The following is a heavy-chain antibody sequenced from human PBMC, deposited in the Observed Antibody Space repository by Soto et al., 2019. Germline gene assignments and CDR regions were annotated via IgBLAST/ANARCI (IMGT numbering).Heavy chain of an antibody. CDR2: IYPGDSDT. CDR1: GYTFTDYW. CDR3: ARHISNFRYDSSATDV. J-gene: IGHJ6*04. V-gene: IGHV5-51*01. D-gene: IGHD4-4*01. Sequence: GESLTISCKGSGYTFTDYWIGLVRQLPGKGLEWMGIIYPGDSDTRYSPSFQGHVTITVDKSTSTAYMQWNTLKASAHDMSFCARHISNFRYDSSATDVWGKGTTVTVSS.